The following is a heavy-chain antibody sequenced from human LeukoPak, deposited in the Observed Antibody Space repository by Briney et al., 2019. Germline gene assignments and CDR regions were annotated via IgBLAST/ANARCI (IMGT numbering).Heavy chain of an antibody. J-gene: IGHJ3*02. CDR2: NSSNGGST. D-gene: IGHD1-26*01. Sequence: GESLRLSCAASGFTFSSYAMHWVRQAPGKGPEYVSANSSNGGSTYYANSVKGRFTISRDNSKNTLYLQMGSLRAEDMAVYYCARVGSWDAFDIWGQGTMVTVSS. CDR1: GFTFSSYA. V-gene: IGHV3-64*01. CDR3: ARVGSWDAFDI.